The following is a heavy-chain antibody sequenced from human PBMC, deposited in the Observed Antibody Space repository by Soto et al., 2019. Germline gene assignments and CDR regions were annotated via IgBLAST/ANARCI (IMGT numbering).Heavy chain of an antibody. CDR2: IWYDGSNK. Sequence: QVQLVESGGGVVQPGRSLRLSCAASGFTFSSYGMHWVRQAPGKGLEWVAVIWYDGSNKYYADSVKGRFTISRDNSKNTLYLQMNSLRAEDTAVYYCARHIVGATAPHDAFDIWGQGTMVTVSS. D-gene: IGHD1-26*01. J-gene: IGHJ3*02. CDR3: ARHIVGATAPHDAFDI. V-gene: IGHV3-33*01. CDR1: GFTFSSYG.